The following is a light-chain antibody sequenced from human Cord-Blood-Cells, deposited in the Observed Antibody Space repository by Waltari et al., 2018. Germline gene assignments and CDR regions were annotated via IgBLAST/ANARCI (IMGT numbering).Light chain of an antibody. J-gene: IGLJ1*01. CDR3: YSTDSSGNHYV. Sequence: SYELTQPPSVSVSPGQTARITCSGDALPKKYAYWYQQKSGQAPVLVIYEDSKRPSGIPERVSGSSSGTMATLTIRGAQVEDEADYYCYSTDSSGNHYVFGTGTKVTVL. CDR1: ALPKKY. CDR2: EDS. V-gene: IGLV3-10*01.